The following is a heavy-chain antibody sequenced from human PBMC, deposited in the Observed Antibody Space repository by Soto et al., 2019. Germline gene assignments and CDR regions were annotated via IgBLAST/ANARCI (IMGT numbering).Heavy chain of an antibody. CDR3: AKDMQPDSRWEIDY. CDR2: ICGNGGGT. CDR1: GFTFSVYT. Sequence: GGSLRLSCSASGFTFSVYTMNWVRQAPGKGLEWVSGICGNGGGTFYVDSVKGRFTISRDNSKNTLYLQMNSLRAEDTAVYYCAKDMQPDSRWEIDYWGQGTLVTVSS. D-gene: IGHD1-26*01. V-gene: IGHV3-23*01. J-gene: IGHJ4*02.